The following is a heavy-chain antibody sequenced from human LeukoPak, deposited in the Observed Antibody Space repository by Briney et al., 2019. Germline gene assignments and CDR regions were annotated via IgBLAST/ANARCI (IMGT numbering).Heavy chain of an antibody. CDR1: GFTFSSYS. CDR3: ARGRSTWHLGY. V-gene: IGHV3-21*01. Sequence: PGGSLRLSCAASGFTFSSYSMNWVRQAPGKGLEWVSYISSTNGYIYYADSVRGRFTISRDNAKNSLSLQMNSLRAEDTAVYYCARGRSTWHLGYWGQGTLVTVSS. CDR2: ISSTNGYI. J-gene: IGHJ4*02. D-gene: IGHD1-26*01.